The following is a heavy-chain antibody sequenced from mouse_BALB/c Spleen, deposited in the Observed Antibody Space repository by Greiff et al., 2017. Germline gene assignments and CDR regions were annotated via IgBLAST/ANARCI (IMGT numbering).Heavy chain of an antibody. V-gene: IGHV5-6-5*01. J-gene: IGHJ3*01. CDR3: AREDYYGNLFAY. CDR2: ISSGGST. CDR1: GFTFSSYA. Sequence: EVKVEESGGGLVKPGGSLKLSCAASGFTFSSYAMSWVRQTPEKRLEWVASISSGGSTYYPDSVKGRFTISRDNARNILYLQMSSLRSEDTAMYYCAREDYYGNLFAYWGQGTLVTVSA. D-gene: IGHD2-1*01.